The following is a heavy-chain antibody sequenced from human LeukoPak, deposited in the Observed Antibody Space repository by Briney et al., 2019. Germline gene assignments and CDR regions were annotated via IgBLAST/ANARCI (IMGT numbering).Heavy chain of an antibody. J-gene: IGHJ4*02. Sequence: GGSLRLSCAASGFTFSSYAMSWVRQAPGKGLEWVSAISGSGGSTYYADSVKGRFTISRDNSKNTLYLQMNSLRAEDTAVYYCGRSPNYDILTGYYIPDLYWGQGTLVTVSS. CDR3: GRSPNYDILTGYYIPDLY. D-gene: IGHD3-9*01. CDR1: GFTFSSYA. V-gene: IGHV3-23*01. CDR2: ISGSGGST.